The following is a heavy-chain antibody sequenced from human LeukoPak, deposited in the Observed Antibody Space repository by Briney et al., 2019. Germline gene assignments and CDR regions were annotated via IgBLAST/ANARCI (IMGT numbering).Heavy chain of an antibody. Sequence: PSETLSLTCAVYGGSFSGYYWSWIRQPPGKGLEWIGEINHSGSTNYNPSLKSRVTISVDTSKNQFSLKLSSVTAADTAVYYCARVHGSGYACDYWGQGTLVTVSS. CDR2: INHSGST. V-gene: IGHV4-34*01. J-gene: IGHJ4*02. CDR3: ARVHGSGYACDY. CDR1: GGSFSGYY. D-gene: IGHD5-12*01.